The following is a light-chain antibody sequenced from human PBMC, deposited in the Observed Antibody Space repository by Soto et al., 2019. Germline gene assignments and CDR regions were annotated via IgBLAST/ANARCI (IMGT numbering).Light chain of an antibody. Sequence: IPMTHSPSSVSASVGDIVTITFRASQSISSYLNWYQQKPGKAPKLVVHDASILESGVPSRFSGTGSGSEFTLTISSLQPDDFATYYCQQSYSTPLTFGGGTKVDIK. CDR3: QQSYSTPLT. CDR2: DAS. CDR1: QSISSY. J-gene: IGKJ4*01. V-gene: IGKV1-39*01.